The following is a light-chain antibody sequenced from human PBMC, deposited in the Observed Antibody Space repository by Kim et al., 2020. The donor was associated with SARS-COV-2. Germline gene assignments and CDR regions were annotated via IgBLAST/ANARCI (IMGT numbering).Light chain of an antibody. V-gene: IGLV4-69*01. Sequence: SVQLTLPLTSGHSSCAIAWHQQRPEKGPRYLMKLNSDGSHSKGDGIPDRFSGSSSGAERYLTISSLQSEDEADYYCQTWGTGIVVFGGGTQLTVL. J-gene: IGLJ2*01. CDR3: QTWGTGIVV. CDR2: LNSDGSH. CDR1: SGHSSCA.